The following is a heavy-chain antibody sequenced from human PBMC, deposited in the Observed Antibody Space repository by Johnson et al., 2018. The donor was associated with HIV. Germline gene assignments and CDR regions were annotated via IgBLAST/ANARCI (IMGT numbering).Heavy chain of an antibody. D-gene: IGHD3-9*01. V-gene: IGHV3-64*01. CDR2: ISSHGDST. CDR3: ARGAGYVDWLSADEGFAFDI. CDR1: GFIFSSYA. Sequence: VQLVESGGGLVQQGGSLRLSCAASGFIFSSYAMHWVRQGPGKRLESVSAISSHGDSTYYANSVKGIFPISRDNSKNTLYLQMGSLRTEDMAVYYCARGAGYVDWLSADEGFAFDIWGQGTMVTVSS. J-gene: IGHJ3*02.